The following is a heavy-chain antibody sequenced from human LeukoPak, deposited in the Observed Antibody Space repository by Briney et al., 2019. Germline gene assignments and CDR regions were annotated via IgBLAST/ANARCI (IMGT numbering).Heavy chain of an antibody. Sequence: GGSLRLSCAASGFTFSSYAMHWVRQAPGKGLEYVSAISSNGGSTYYANSVKGRFTISRDNSKNTLYLQMGSLRAEGMAVYYRARVTREFDYFDYWGQGTLVTVSS. D-gene: IGHD3-10*01. V-gene: IGHV3-64*01. CDR3: ARVTREFDYFDY. CDR2: ISSNGGST. CDR1: GFTFSSYA. J-gene: IGHJ4*02.